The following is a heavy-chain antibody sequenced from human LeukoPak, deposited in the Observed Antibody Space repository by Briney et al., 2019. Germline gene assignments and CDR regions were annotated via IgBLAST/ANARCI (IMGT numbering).Heavy chain of an antibody. CDR2: INHSGST. CDR3: ARGPDSGSYFAWFGP. V-gene: IGHV4-34*01. J-gene: IGHJ5*02. Sequence: GSLRLSCAASGFTFSSYSMNWIRQPPGKGLEWIGEINHSGSTHHNPSLKSRVTISIDTSKNQISLKLSSVTAADTAVYYCARGPDSGSYFAWFGPWGQGTLVTVSS. D-gene: IGHD3-10*01. CDR1: GFTFSSYS.